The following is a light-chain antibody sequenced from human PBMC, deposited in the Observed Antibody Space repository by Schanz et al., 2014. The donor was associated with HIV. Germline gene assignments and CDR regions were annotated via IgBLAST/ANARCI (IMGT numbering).Light chain of an antibody. CDR3: QTWGTGIQV. V-gene: IGLV4-69*01. Sequence: QPVLTQSPSASASLGASVKLTCPLSSGHSSYAIAWHQQQPQKGPRYLMNLNSDGSHSKGDGIPDRFSGSSSGAERYLTISSLQSEDEADYYCQTWGTGIQVFGGGTKVTVL. J-gene: IGLJ3*02. CDR1: SGHSSYA. CDR2: LNSDGSH.